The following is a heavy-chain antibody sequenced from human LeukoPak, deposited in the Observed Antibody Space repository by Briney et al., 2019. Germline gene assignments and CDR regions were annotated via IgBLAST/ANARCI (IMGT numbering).Heavy chain of an antibody. CDR2: IYYSGSA. V-gene: IGHV4-31*03. CDR3: ARIRQVAIDY. J-gene: IGHJ4*02. CDR1: GVSLSSGNYF. Sequence: SQTLSLTCTVSGVSLSSGNYFWSWIRQHPGKGLEWIGYIYYSGSAYYNPSLKSRVTISVDTSKNQFSLNLNSVTAADTAVYYCARIRQVAIDYWGQGALVTVSS. D-gene: IGHD3-3*02.